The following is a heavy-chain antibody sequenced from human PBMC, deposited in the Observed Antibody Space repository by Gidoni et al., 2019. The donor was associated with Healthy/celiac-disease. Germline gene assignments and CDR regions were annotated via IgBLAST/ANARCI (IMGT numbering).Heavy chain of an antibody. CDR3: AKGAVAGASDY. CDR1: GFTFDDYA. Sequence: EVQLVESGGGLVQPGRSLRLSCAASGFTFDDYAMHWVRQAPGKGLEWVSGISGNSGSIGYADSVKGRFTISRDNAKNALYLQMNSLRAEDTALYYCAKGAVAGASDYWGQGTLVTVSS. D-gene: IGHD6-19*01. V-gene: IGHV3-9*01. CDR2: ISGNSGSI. J-gene: IGHJ4*02.